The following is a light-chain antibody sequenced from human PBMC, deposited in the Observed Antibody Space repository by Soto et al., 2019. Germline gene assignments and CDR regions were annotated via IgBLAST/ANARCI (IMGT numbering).Light chain of an antibody. Sequence: QSALTQPPSASGSPGQSVAISCTGTSSDVGGYNFVSWYQQHPGKAPKVMIYEVTKRPSGVPDRFSGSKSGNTASLTVSGLQAEDEGDYYCSSYAGSDIWVFGGGTQLTVL. J-gene: IGLJ3*02. CDR1: SSDVGGYNF. CDR3: SSYAGSDIWV. CDR2: EVT. V-gene: IGLV2-8*01.